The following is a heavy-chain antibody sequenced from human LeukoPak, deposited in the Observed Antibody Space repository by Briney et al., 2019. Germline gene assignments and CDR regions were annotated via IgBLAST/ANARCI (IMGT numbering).Heavy chain of an antibody. J-gene: IGHJ5*02. CDR2: IYSGGST. CDR1: GFTVSSNY. V-gene: IGHV3-53*01. CDR3: ATYRQVLLPFEA. Sequence: GGSLRLSCAASGFTVSSNYMSWVRQAPGKGLEWVSVIYSGGSTYYADSVRGRFTIFRDNSKSTLSLQMNSLRAEDTAIYYCATYRQVLLPFEAWGQGTLVTVSS. D-gene: IGHD2-8*02.